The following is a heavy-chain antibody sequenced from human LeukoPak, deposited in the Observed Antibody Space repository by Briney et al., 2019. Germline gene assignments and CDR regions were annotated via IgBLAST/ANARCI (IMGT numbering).Heavy chain of an antibody. J-gene: IGHJ5*02. CDR2: IYPGDSDT. CDR1: GYSFTSYW. D-gene: IGHD2-15*01. Sequence: GESLKISCKGSGYSFTSYWIGWVRQMPGKGLEWMGIIYPGDSDTRYSPSFQGQVTISADKSISTAYLQWSSLKASDTAMYYCARTCSGGSCHLYNWFDPWGQGTLVTVSS. V-gene: IGHV5-51*01. CDR3: ARTCSGGSCHLYNWFDP.